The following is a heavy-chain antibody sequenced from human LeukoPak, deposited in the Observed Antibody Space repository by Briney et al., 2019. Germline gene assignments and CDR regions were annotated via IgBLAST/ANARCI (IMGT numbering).Heavy chain of an antibody. CDR3: SRNMGAKGYYYYYGMDV. CDR1: GFTFSSHA. D-gene: IGHD1-26*01. J-gene: IGHJ6*02. CDR2: ISSSGSTI. V-gene: IGHV3-48*03. Sequence: PGGSLRLSCAASGFTFSSHAMNWVRQAPGKGLEWVSYISSSGSTIYYADSVKGRFTISRDNAKNSLYLQMNSLRAEDTAVYYCSRNMGAKGYYYYYGMDVWGQGTTVTVSS.